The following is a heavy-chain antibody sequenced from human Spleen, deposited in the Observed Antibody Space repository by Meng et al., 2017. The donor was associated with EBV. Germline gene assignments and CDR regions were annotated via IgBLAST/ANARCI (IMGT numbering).Heavy chain of an antibody. CDR3: AKDCFGDKDS. D-gene: IGHD2-21*01. Sequence: DVQLVAPWVGYVRLWAALSRPVVAHGLPLSIYWVHWVRQDPGKGLVGVSRINSDGSVINYADSVKGRFTICRDNAKNTVYLQMNNLRAEDTAVYYCAKDCFGDKDSWGQGTLVTVSS. CDR1: GLPLSIYW. J-gene: IGHJ4*02. CDR2: INSDGSVI. V-gene: IGHV3-74*01.